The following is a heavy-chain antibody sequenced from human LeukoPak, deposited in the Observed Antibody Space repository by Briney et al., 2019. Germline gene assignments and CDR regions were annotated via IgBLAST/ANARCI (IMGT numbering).Heavy chain of an antibody. CDR2: ISGSGGTT. D-gene: IGHD2-21*02. V-gene: IGHV3-23*01. J-gene: IGHJ4*02. Sequence: RGSLRLSCAASGFTFSSYAMSWVRQAPGKGLEWVSAISGSGGTTYYADSVKGRFTISRDNSKNTLYLQMNSLRAEDTAVYYCAKEPLYCGGDCYEPFDYWGQGTLVTVSS. CDR1: GFTFSSYA. CDR3: AKEPLYCGGDCYEPFDY.